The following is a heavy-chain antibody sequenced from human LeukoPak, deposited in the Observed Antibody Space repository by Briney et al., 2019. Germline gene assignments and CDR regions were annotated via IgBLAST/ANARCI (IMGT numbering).Heavy chain of an antibody. CDR1: GGSISSGDYY. J-gene: IGHJ4*02. Sequence: ASETLSLTCTVSGGSISSGDYYWSWIRRPPGKGLEWIGYIYYSGSTYYNPSLKSRVTISADTSKNQFSLKLSSVTAADTAVYYCAREKGSSWYRYYFDYWGQGTLVTVSS. CDR3: AREKGSSWYRYYFDY. D-gene: IGHD6-13*01. V-gene: IGHV4-30-4*01. CDR2: IYYSGST.